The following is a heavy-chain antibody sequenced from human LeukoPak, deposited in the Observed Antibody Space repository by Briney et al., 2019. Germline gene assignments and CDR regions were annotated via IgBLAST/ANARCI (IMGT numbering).Heavy chain of an antibody. V-gene: IGHV1-46*01. CDR1: GYTFTSYY. D-gene: IGHD6-19*01. CDR2: INPSGGST. J-gene: IGHJ3*02. CDR3: ARFGLGKHIEVAGIPFDI. Sequence: ASVKVSCKASGYTFTSYYTHWVRQAPGQGLEWMGIINPSGGSTSYAQKLQGRVTMTTDTSTSTAYMELRSLRSDDTALYYCARFGLGKHIEVAGIPFDIWGQGTMVTVSS.